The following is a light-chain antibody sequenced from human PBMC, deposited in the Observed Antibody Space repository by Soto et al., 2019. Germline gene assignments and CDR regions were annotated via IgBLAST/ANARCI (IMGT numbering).Light chain of an antibody. Sequence: EIVLTQSPGTLSLSPGERATLSCSASQSVSSSFLAWYQQKPGQAPRLLIYGTSRRATGIPDRFSGSGSGTDFTLTISRLEPEDFAVYYCQQYDSSRTVGQGTKVE. CDR1: QSVSSSF. CDR2: GTS. J-gene: IGKJ1*01. V-gene: IGKV3-20*01. CDR3: QQYDSSRT.